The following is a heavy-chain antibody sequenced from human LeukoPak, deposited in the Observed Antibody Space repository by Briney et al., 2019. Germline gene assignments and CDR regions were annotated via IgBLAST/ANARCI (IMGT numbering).Heavy chain of an antibody. CDR3: ARDHLANLASRLFDP. CDR1: GGSISSYF. V-gene: IGHV4-59*12. CDR2: IYYSGST. D-gene: IGHD3-3*01. J-gene: IGHJ5*02. Sequence: SETLSLTCTVSGGSISSYFWSWIRQPPGKGLEWIGYIYYSGSTNYNPSLKSRVTISVDTSKNQFSLKLSSVTAADTAAYYCARDHLANLASRLFDPWGQGTLVTVSS.